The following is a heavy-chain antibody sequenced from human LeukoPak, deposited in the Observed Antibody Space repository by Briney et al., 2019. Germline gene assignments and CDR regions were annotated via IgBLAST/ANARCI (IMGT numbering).Heavy chain of an antibody. D-gene: IGHD3-3*01. V-gene: IGHV3-9*01. J-gene: IGHJ4*02. CDR2: ISWNSGSI. CDR3: AKDPSGYSQYYFDY. CDR1: GFTFDDYA. Sequence: GGSLRFSCAASGFTFDDYAMHWVRQAPGKGLEWVSGISWNSGSIGYADSVKGRFTISRDNAKNSLYLQMNSLRAEDTALYYCAKDPSGYSQYYFDYWGQGTLVTVSS.